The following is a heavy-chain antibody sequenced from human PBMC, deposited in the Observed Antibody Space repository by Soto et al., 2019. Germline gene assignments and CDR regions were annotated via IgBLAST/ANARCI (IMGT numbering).Heavy chain of an antibody. D-gene: IGHD3-22*01. Sequence: SETLSLTCTVSGGSISSYYWSWIRQPPGKGLEWIGYIYYSGSTNYNPSLKSRVTISVDTSKNQFSLKLSSVTAADTAVYYCARGLHEYYYDSSGYYYVSWFDPWGQGTLVTVSS. CDR2: IYYSGST. V-gene: IGHV4-59*01. CDR1: GGSISSYY. J-gene: IGHJ5*02. CDR3: ARGLHEYYYDSSGYYYVSWFDP.